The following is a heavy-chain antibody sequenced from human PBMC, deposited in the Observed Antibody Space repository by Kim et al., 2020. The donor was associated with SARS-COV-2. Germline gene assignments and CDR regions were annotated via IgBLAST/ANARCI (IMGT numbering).Heavy chain of an antibody. CDR2: IFYRWSS. Sequence: SETLSLTCTVSGGSLSSYYWSWIRQPPGEGLGWVGYIFYRWSSNYNPSLKSRGTISVDTSTNQSSLTLISATAAATAVSYCARTSPHRYSVYSLFFDY. CDR3: ARTSPHRYSVYSLFFDY. J-gene: IGHJ4*01. V-gene: IGHV4-59*01. CDR1: GGSLSSYY. D-gene: IGHD2-15*01.